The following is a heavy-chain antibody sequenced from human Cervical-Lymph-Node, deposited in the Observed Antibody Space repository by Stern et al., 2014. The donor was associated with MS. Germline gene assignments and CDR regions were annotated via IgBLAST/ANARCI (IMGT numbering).Heavy chain of an antibody. CDR2: INTNTGNT. CDR1: GYTFTRNA. V-gene: IGHV7-4-1*02. Sequence: VQLVQSGSELKKPGASVRVSCKASGYTFTRNAVNWVRQAPGQRLEWMGLINTNTGNTTYARGFTGRFVFALDTSVSTAYLQISSLKAEDTAIYYCARVKPAAILDHWGQGTLVTVSS. CDR3: ARVKPAAILDH. J-gene: IGHJ4*02. D-gene: IGHD2-2*01.